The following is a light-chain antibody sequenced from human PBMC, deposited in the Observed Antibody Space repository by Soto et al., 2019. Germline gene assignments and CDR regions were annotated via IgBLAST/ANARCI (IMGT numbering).Light chain of an antibody. CDR1: QSVNSN. V-gene: IGKV3-15*01. Sequence: EIMMTQSPVTLSVSPGERATLSCRASQSVNSNLAWYQQKPGQAPRLLIYGASTRATGIPASFIGNGSGTEFTLTASSLQPDDFATYYCQHYNSYSEAFGQGTKVELK. CDR3: QHYNSYSEA. J-gene: IGKJ1*01. CDR2: GAS.